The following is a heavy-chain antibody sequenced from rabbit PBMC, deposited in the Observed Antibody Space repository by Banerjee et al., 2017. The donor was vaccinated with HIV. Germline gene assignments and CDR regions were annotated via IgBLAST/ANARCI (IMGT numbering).Heavy chain of an antibody. Sequence: QEQLEESGGDLVKPEGSLTLTCTASGFSFSSSYWICWVRQAPGKGLEWIACIDAGYRAKTYYASWAKGRFTVSKTSSTTVTLQMTSLTAADTATYFCARDLAGVTGWNFGLWGPGTLVTVS. CDR1: GFSFSSSYW. D-gene: IGHD4-1*01. CDR3: ARDLAGVTGWNFGL. CDR2: IDAGYRAKT. V-gene: IGHV1S45*01. J-gene: IGHJ4*01.